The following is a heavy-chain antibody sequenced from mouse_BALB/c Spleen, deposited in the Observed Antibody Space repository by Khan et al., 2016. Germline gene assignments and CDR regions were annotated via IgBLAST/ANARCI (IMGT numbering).Heavy chain of an antibody. V-gene: IGHV1-77*01. CDR2: IYPGTGNT. CDR3: AREGVRHAMDY. J-gene: IGHJ4*01. Sequence: QVQLKESGPELVKPGASVKMSCKASGYTFTDYVITWVKERTGQGLEWIGEIYPGTGNTYYNEMFKGKATLTVDSTTAYMQLSSLASEDSAVYFCAREGVRHAMDYWGQGTSVTVSS. CDR1: GYTFTDYV. D-gene: IGHD2-14*01.